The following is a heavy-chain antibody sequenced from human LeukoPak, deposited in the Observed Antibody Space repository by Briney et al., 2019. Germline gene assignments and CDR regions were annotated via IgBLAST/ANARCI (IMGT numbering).Heavy chain of an antibody. J-gene: IGHJ4*02. CDR1: GFTFDDYG. V-gene: IGHV3-20*04. CDR2: INWNGGST. CDR3: ARQSGGRFLVDFDY. D-gene: IGHD3-3*01. Sequence: GGSLRLSCTASGFTFDDYGMSWVRQVPGKGLEWVSGINWNGGSTGYADSVKGRFTISRDNAKNSLYLQMNSLRAEDTALYYCARQSGGRFLVDFDYWGQGTLVTVSS.